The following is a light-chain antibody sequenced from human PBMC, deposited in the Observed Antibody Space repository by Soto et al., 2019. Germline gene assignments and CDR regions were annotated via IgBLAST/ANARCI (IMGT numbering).Light chain of an antibody. CDR3: QQYGSSPYT. J-gene: IGKJ2*01. CDR2: GAS. CDR1: QSVGNNY. Sequence: EIVLTQSPGTLSLSPGERATLSCRASQSVGNNYLAWYQQKPGQAPRLLIYGASGRATGIPDRFSGSGSGTDFTLTISRLEPEDFAVYYCQQYGSSPYTFGQGTKLEI. V-gene: IGKV3-20*01.